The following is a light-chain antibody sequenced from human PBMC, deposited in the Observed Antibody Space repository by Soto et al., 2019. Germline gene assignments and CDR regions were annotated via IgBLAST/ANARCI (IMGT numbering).Light chain of an antibody. CDR2: QVS. Sequence: DVVMTQSPLSLPVTLGQPASISCRSSQSLAYIDGNTYLNWFHQRPGQSPRRLIYQVSNRDSGVPDRFSGSGSGTDFTLKISRVGADDVGVYYCMQGTHWPPYTFGQGTKLEIK. CDR1: QSLAYIDGNTY. CDR3: MQGTHWPPYT. V-gene: IGKV2-30*01. J-gene: IGKJ2*01.